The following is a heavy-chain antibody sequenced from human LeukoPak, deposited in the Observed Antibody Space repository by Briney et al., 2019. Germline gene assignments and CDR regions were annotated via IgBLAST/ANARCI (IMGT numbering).Heavy chain of an antibody. CDR1: GFTFGDYA. CDR2: IRSKAYGGTT. Sequence: SGGSLRLSCTASGFTFGDYAMSWVRQAPGKGLEWVGFIRSKAYGGTTEYAASVKGRFTISRDDSKSIAYLQMNSLKTEDTAVYYCSVYVWRSYDFDYWGQGTLVTVSS. J-gene: IGHJ4*02. CDR3: SVYVWRSYDFDY. V-gene: IGHV3-49*04. D-gene: IGHD3-16*01.